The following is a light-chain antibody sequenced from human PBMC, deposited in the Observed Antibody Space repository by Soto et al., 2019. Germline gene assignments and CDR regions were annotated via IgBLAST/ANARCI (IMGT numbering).Light chain of an antibody. Sequence: LCSTYSQSISFNLAWYQQKPGQAPRLLIYIASTRAAGIPARFSGSGSGTEFTLSICSLQTEASAIYHCQQYHNRPSWTFRQGTKVDIK. J-gene: IGKJ1*01. CDR2: IAS. V-gene: IGKV3-15*01. CDR1: QSISFN. CDR3: QQYHNRPSWT.